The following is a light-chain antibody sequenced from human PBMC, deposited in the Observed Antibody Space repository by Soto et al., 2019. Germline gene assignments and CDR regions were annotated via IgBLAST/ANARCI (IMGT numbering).Light chain of an antibody. Sequence: DIQMTQSPSSVSGSVGYRVTITCRASQTISSWLAWYQQKPGKAPKLLIYKASTLKSGVPSRFSGSGSGTEFTLTISSLQPDDFATYYCQHYNSYSEAFGQGTKVDI. CDR3: QHYNSYSEA. CDR1: QTISSW. CDR2: KAS. J-gene: IGKJ1*01. V-gene: IGKV1-5*03.